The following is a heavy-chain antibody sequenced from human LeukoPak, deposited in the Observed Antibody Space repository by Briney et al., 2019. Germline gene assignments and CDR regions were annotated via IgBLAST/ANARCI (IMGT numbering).Heavy chain of an antibody. J-gene: IGHJ4*02. V-gene: IGHV4-59*01. CDR1: GGSISSYY. D-gene: IGHD6-6*01. CDR2: IYYSGST. CDR3: ARFGDGSSSSSPLDY. Sequence: SETLSLTCTVSGGSISSYYWSWIRQPAGKGLEWIGYIYYSGSTNYNPSLRSRVTISVDTSKNQFSLKLNSVTAADTAVYYCARFGDGSSSSSPLDYWGQGTLVTVSS.